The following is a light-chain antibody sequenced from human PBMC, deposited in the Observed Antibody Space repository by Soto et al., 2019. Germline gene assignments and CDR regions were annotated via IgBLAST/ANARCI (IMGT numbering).Light chain of an antibody. Sequence: VLTQPPSLSVAPGQRVTISFTGSSSNIGAGYDVHWYQQRPGTAPKLLIFGNTNRPSGVPDRFSGSKSGTSASLAITGLQAEDEGDYYCQSYDSTLSARYVFGTGTKVTVL. CDR1: SSNIGAGYD. J-gene: IGLJ1*01. V-gene: IGLV1-40*01. CDR2: GNT. CDR3: QSYDSTLSARYV.